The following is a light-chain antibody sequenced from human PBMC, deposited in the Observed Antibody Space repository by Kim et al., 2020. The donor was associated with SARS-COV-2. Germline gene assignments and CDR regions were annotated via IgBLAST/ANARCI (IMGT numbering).Light chain of an antibody. J-gene: IGLJ2*01. CDR2: EVS. CDR1: SSDVGSYDL. CDR3: CSSASSSTYLV. Sequence: QSALTQPASVSGSPGQSITISCTGTSSDVGSYDLVSWYQQHPGKAPKLMIYEVSKRPSGVSNRFSGSKSGNTASLTISGLQAEDEADYYCCSSASSSTYLVFGGGTQLTVL. V-gene: IGLV2-23*02.